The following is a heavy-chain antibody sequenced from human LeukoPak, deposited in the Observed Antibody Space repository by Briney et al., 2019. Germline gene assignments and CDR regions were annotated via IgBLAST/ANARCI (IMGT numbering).Heavy chain of an antibody. V-gene: IGHV4-34*01. D-gene: IGHD3-9*01. CDR1: GGSFSGYY. CDR3: ARGGGLRYFDWLPPDWFDP. J-gene: IGHJ5*02. Sequence: SETLSLTCAVYGGSFSGYYSSWIRQPPGKGLEWIGEINHSGSTNYNPSLKSRVTISVDTSKNQFTLKLSSVTAADTAVYYCARGGGLRYFDWLPPDWFDPWGQGTLVTVSS. CDR2: INHSGST.